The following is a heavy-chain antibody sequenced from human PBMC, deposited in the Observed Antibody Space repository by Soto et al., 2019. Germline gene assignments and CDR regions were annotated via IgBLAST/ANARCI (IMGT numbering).Heavy chain of an antibody. V-gene: IGHV4-31*03. CDR2: IHYSGGS. CDR3: ARDVNDSSGSQGFDY. J-gene: IGHJ4*02. Sequence: SETLSLTCTVIGDSVSSNNYYWSWIHQRPGKGLEWIGYIHYSGGSYDNPSLTSRITMSMDVSKSQFSLNLRSVTASDTAIYYCARDVNDSSGSQGFDYWGQGTLVTVSS. CDR1: GDSVSSNNYY. D-gene: IGHD3-22*01.